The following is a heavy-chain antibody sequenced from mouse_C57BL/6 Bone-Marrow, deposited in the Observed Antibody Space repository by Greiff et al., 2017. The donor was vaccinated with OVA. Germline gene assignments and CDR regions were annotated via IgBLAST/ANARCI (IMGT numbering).Heavy chain of an antibody. CDR3: ARHSPLYYGSSYGYFDV. CDR2: ISSGGSYT. J-gene: IGHJ1*03. Sequence: DVMLVESGGDLVKPGGSLKLSCAASGFTFSSYGMSWVRQTPDKRLEWVATISSGGSYTYYPDSVKGRFTISRDNAKNTLYLQMSSLKSEDTAMYYCARHSPLYYGSSYGYFDVWGTGTTVTVSS. D-gene: IGHD1-1*01. CDR1: GFTFSSYG. V-gene: IGHV5-6*02.